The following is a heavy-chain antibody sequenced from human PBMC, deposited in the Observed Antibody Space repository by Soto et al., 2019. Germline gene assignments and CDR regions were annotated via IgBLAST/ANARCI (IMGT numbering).Heavy chain of an antibody. V-gene: IGHV1-69*01. CDR3: ARDGGRHSGGIDY. D-gene: IGHD1-26*01. J-gene: IGHJ4*02. CDR1: GGTFSSYS. Sequence: QVQLVQSGAEVKKPGSSVKVSCKASGGTFSSYSINWVRQAPGQGLEWMGEIIPIFGTADYAQKFQGRVTITADESTSTAYMELSSLRSEDTAVYYGARDGGRHSGGIDYWGQGTLVTVSS. CDR2: IIPIFGTA.